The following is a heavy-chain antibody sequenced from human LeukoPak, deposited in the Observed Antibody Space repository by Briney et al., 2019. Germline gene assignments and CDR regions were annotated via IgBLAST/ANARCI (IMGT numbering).Heavy chain of an antibody. J-gene: IGHJ4*02. CDR3: AREGCSSTSCYSGSVYYFDY. CDR2: ISSSSSTI. D-gene: IGHD2-2*01. Sequence: GGSLRPSCAASGFTFSSYSMNWVRQAPGKGLEWVSYISSSSSTIYYADSVKGRFTISRDNAKNSLYLQMNSLRAEDTAVYYCAREGCSSTSCYSGSVYYFDYWGQGTLVTVSS. V-gene: IGHV3-48*01. CDR1: GFTFSSYS.